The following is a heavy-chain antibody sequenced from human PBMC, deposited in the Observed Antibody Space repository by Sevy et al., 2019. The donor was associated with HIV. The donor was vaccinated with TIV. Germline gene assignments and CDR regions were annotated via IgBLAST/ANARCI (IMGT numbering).Heavy chain of an antibody. J-gene: IGHJ6*02. CDR1: GFTFSSYS. CDR2: ISSSSYI. D-gene: IGHD3-3*01. V-gene: IGHV3-21*01. CDR3: ARDAQVFWSGYYTPGMDV. Sequence: GGSLRLSCAASGFTFSSYSMNWVRQAPGKGLEWVSSISSSSYIYYADSVKGRFTISRDNAKNSLYLQMNSLRAEDTAVYYCARDAQVFWSGYYTPGMDVWGQGTTVTVSS.